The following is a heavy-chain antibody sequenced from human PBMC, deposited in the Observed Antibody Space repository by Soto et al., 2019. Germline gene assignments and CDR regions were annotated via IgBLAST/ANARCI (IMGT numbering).Heavy chain of an antibody. CDR3: ARDGFFCDFYPRAESSQH. CDR2: IYYSGST. J-gene: IGHJ1*01. CDR1: GGSISSGGYY. Sequence: PSETLSLTCTVSGGSISSGGYYWSWIRQHPGKGLEWIGYIYYSGSTYYNPSLKSRVTISVDTSKNQFSLKLSSVTAADTAVYYCARDGFFCDFYPRAESSQHWGQGPLVTLSS. D-gene: IGHD2-21*01. V-gene: IGHV4-31*03.